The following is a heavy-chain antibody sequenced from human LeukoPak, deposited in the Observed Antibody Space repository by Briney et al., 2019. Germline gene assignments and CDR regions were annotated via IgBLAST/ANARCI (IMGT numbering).Heavy chain of an antibody. Sequence: SETLSLTCAVSGGSTSSGGYSWSWIRQPPGKGLEWIGYIYHSGSTYYNPSLKSRVTISVDRSKNQFSLKLSSVTAADTAVYYCARTVTTSVYFDYWGQGTLVTVSS. D-gene: IGHD4-17*01. V-gene: IGHV4-30-2*01. CDR3: ARTVTTSVYFDY. CDR1: GGSTSSGGYS. J-gene: IGHJ4*02. CDR2: IYHSGST.